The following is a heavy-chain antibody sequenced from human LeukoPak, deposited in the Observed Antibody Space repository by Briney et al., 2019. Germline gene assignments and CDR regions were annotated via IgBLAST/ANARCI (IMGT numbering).Heavy chain of an antibody. V-gene: IGHV1-8*02. Sequence: ASVKVSCKASGYTFTSYGISWVRQATGQGLEWMGWMNPNSGNTGYAQKFQGRVTMTRDTSISTAYMELSRLRSDDAAVYYCAREFGASPYYYYYMDVWGKGTTVTISS. CDR2: MNPNSGNT. CDR1: GYTFTSYG. D-gene: IGHD4/OR15-4a*01. J-gene: IGHJ6*03. CDR3: AREFGASPYYYYYMDV.